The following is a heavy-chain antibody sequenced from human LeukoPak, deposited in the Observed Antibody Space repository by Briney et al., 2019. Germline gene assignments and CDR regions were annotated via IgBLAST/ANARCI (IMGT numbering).Heavy chain of an antibody. CDR3: ARIGYSSSSLDY. D-gene: IGHD6-6*01. CDR1: GFTFSSYS. CDR2: ISSSSSYI. J-gene: IGHJ4*01. V-gene: IGHV3-21*01. Sequence: GGSLRLSCAASGFTFSSYSMNWVRQAPGKGLEGVSSISSSSSYIYYAHSVKGRFTISRDNAKNSLYLQMNSLRAEDPAVSFCARIGYSSSSLDYWGHGTLVTVSS.